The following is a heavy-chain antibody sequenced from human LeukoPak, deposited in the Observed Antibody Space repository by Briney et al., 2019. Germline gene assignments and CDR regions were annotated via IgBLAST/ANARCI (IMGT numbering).Heavy chain of an antibody. CDR1: GGSFSSYY. D-gene: IGHD3-22*01. CDR3: AREGLYYDSSGYLAY. Sequence: SETLSLTCAVYGGSFSSYYWGWIRQPPGKGLEWIGSIYYSGSTYYNPSLKSRVTISVDTSKNQFSLKLSSVTAADTAVYYCAREGLYYDSSGYLAYWGQGTLVTVSS. V-gene: IGHV4-39*07. CDR2: IYYSGST. J-gene: IGHJ4*02.